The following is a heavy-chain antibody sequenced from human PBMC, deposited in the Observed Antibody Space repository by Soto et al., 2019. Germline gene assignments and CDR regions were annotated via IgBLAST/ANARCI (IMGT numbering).Heavy chain of an antibody. CDR3: ARVVPGAEAWFGP. CDR2: ISLYSDGT. J-gene: IGHJ5*02. D-gene: IGHD2-2*01. Sequence: ASLKVSCKTSGYTFSNYGITWVRQAPGQPLEWLGWISLYSDGTNYAQKFQGRVSMTTDTSTTTAYMELRSLRSDDTAVYYCARVVPGAEAWFGPWGQGTLVTVSS. V-gene: IGHV1-18*01. CDR1: GYTFSNYG.